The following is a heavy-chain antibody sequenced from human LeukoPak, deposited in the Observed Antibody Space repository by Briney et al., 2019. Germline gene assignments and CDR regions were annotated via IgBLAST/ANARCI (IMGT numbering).Heavy chain of an antibody. Sequence: GGSLRLSCAASGFTFSRYTMHWARQAPGKGLEYVSGISSKGGSTYYASSVKGRFTISRDNSKNTLYLQMNSLRAEDTAVYYCARDSPYYYDSSGFHAFDIWGQGTMVTVSS. V-gene: IGHV3-64*01. CDR1: GFTFSRYT. CDR2: ISSKGGST. J-gene: IGHJ3*02. D-gene: IGHD3-22*01. CDR3: ARDSPYYYDSSGFHAFDI.